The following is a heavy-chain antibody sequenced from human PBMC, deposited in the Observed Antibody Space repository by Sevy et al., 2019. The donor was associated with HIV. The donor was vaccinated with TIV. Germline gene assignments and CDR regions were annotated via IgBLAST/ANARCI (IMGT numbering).Heavy chain of an antibody. Sequence: GGSLRLSCVVSGLSISTYGMSWVRQAPGKRLEWVASIKQDGSDNSFVDSVRGRFTISRDNAKNSVYLQMSSLSGDDTAMYYCATCSLSNCTFHFWGQGTLVTVSS. CDR2: IKQDGSDN. D-gene: IGHD4-4*01. CDR3: ATCSLSNCTFHF. J-gene: IGHJ4*02. CDR1: GLSISTYG. V-gene: IGHV3-7*03.